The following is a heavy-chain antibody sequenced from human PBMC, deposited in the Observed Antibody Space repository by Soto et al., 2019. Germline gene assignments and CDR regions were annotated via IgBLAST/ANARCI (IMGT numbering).Heavy chain of an antibody. CDR2: INPILGIA. V-gene: IGHV1-69*02. CDR1: GGTFSSYT. D-gene: IGHD3-3*01. J-gene: IGHJ5*02. Sequence: GASVKVSCKASGGTFSSYTISWVRQAPGQGLEWMGRINPILGIANYAQKFQGRVTMTGNNSTSTAYMELSSLRSEDTAVYYCARGQSGRTIFGVLIMQKWIHPPGQATLVTVSS. CDR3: ARGQSGRTIFGVLIMQKWIHP.